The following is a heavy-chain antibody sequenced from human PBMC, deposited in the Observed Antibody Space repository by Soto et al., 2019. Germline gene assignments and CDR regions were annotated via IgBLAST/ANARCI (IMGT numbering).Heavy chain of an antibody. Sequence: SETLSLTCVFYGGAFSGYYWSWIRQPPGKGLEWIGEVSHSGTTNYNPALKSRVTISIDTSKNQFSLKLSSVTAADTAVYYCARSSGRYFDYWGQGTLITVSS. CDR2: VSHSGTT. J-gene: IGHJ4*02. D-gene: IGHD3-16*02. V-gene: IGHV4-34*01. CDR1: GGAFSGYY. CDR3: ARSSGRYFDY.